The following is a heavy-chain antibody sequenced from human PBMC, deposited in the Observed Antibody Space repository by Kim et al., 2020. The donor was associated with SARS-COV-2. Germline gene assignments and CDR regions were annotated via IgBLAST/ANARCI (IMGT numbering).Heavy chain of an antibody. CDR2: YK. J-gene: IGHJ4*02. CDR3: ARPTGATIDY. Sequence: YKYYADSVKGRFTISRDNAKNSLYLQMNSLRAEDTAVYYCARPTGATIDYWGQGTLVTVSS. V-gene: IGHV3-21*01. D-gene: IGHD1-26*01.